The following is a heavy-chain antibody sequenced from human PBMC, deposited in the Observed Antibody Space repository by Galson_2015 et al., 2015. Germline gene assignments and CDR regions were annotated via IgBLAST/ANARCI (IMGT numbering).Heavy chain of an antibody. Sequence: TLSLTCTVSGGSISSGGYYWSWIRQHPGKGLEWIGYIYYSGSTYYNPSLKSRVTISVDTSKNQFSLKLSSVTAADTAVCYCARTQTTTGDFDYWGQGTLVTVSS. CDR1: GGSISSGGYY. J-gene: IGHJ4*02. D-gene: IGHD1-1*01. CDR2: IYYSGST. V-gene: IGHV4-31*03. CDR3: ARTQTTTGDFDY.